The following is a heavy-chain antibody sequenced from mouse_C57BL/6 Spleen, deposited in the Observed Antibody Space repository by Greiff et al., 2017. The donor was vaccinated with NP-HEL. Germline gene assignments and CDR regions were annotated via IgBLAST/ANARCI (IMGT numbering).Heavy chain of an antibody. V-gene: IGHV1-74*01. J-gene: IGHJ2*01. CDR1: GYTFTSYW. CDR3: AIKPPYDYDEGYFDY. CDR2: IHPSDSDT. Sequence: VQLQQPGAELVKPGASVKVSCKASGYTFTSYWMHWVKQRPGQGLEWIGRIHPSDSDTNYNQQFKGTATLTVDKSSSTAYMQLSSLTSEVSAVYYCAIKPPYDYDEGYFDYWGKGTTLTVSS. D-gene: IGHD2-4*01.